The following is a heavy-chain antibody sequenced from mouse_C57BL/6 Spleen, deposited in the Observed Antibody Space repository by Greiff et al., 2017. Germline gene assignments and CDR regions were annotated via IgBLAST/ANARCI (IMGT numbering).Heavy chain of an antibody. CDR1: GFTFSDYY. CDR2: INYDGSST. CDR3: ARATTARYFDV. J-gene: IGHJ1*03. Sequence: VMLVESEGGLVQPGSSMKLSCTASGFTFSDYYMAWVRQVPEKGLEWVANINYDGSSTYYLDSLKSRFIISRDNAKNILYLQMSSLKSEDTATYYCARATTARYFDVWGTGTTVTVSS. D-gene: IGHD1-2*01. V-gene: IGHV5-16*01.